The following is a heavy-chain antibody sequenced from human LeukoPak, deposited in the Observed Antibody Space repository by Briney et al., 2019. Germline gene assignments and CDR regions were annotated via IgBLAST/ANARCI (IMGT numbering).Heavy chain of an antibody. CDR3: ARDARGSSGRAGYFDY. V-gene: IGHV3-30-3*01. CDR1: GFTFSSYA. J-gene: IGHJ4*02. CDR2: ISYDGSNK. D-gene: IGHD6-19*01. Sequence: PGGSLRLSCAASGFTFSSYAMHWVRQAPGKGLEWVAVISYDGSNKYYADSVKGRFTISRDNSKNTLYLQMNSLRAEDTAVYYCARDARGSSGRAGYFDYWGQGTLVTVSS.